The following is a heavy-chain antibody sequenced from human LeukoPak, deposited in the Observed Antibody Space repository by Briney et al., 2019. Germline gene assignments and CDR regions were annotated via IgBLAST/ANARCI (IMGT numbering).Heavy chain of an antibody. CDR2: MNPNSGNT. J-gene: IGHJ5*02. D-gene: IGHD3-10*01. V-gene: IGHV1-8*01. CDR3: ARGRITMVRGVTAAYNWFDP. CDR1: GYTFTSYD. Sequence: ASVKVSCKASGYTFTSYDINWVRQATGQGLERMGWMNPNSGNTGYAQKFQGRVTMTRNTSISTAYMELSSLRSEDTAVYYCARGRITMVRGVTAAYNWFDPWGQGTLVTVSS.